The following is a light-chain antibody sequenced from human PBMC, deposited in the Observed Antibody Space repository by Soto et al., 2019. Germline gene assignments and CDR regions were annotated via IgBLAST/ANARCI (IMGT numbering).Light chain of an antibody. CDR1: QGISSY. Sequence: IQLTQSPSFLSASVGDRVTITCRASQGISSYLAWYQQKPGRAPKLLIYAASSLQSGVPSRFSGSGSGTDFTLTISSLQPEDFATYSCLQDYNFPWTFGQGTKVDIK. CDR3: LQDYNFPWT. J-gene: IGKJ1*01. CDR2: AAS. V-gene: IGKV1-6*01.